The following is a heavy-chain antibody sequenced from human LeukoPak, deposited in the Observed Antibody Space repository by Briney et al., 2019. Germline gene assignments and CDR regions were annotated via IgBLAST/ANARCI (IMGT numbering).Heavy chain of an antibody. J-gene: IGHJ6*04. CDR1: GDSISSGGYY. D-gene: IGHD3-10*01. V-gene: IGHV4-31*03. CDR2: IYYSGST. Sequence: PSETLSLTCTVSGDSISSGGYYWIWIRQHPGKGLEWIGYIYYSGSTYYNPPLKSRVTISVDTSKNQFSLKLSSVTAADTAVYYCARAGLWLGEPRDYYYYYAMDVWGKGTTVTVSS. CDR3: ARAGLWLGEPRDYYYYYAMDV.